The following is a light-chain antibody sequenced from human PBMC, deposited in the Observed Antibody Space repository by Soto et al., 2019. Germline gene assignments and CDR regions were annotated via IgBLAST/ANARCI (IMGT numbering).Light chain of an antibody. V-gene: IGLV2-14*01. Sequence: QSALTQPASVSGSPGQSITFSCTGSSSDVGGYNHVSWYQQHPGKAPKLMIYEVSNRPSGVSNRFSGSKSGNTASLTISGLQAEDEADYYCSSYTTSTTRIIFGGGTKLTVL. CDR3: SSYTTSTTRII. CDR1: SSDVGGYNH. CDR2: EVS. J-gene: IGLJ2*01.